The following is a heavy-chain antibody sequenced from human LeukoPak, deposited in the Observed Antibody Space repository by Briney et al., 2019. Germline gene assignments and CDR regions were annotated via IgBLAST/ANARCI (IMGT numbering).Heavy chain of an antibody. CDR2: IYYSGIT. J-gene: IGHJ4*02. CDR1: GGSTSSSSYY. Sequence: PSETLSLTCTVSGGSTSSSSYYWGWIRQPPGKGLEWIGSIYYSGITYYNPSLKSRVTISVDTSKNQFSLKLSSVTAADTAVYYCARHYYDILTPFDYWGQGTLVTVSS. D-gene: IGHD3-9*01. CDR3: ARHYYDILTPFDY. V-gene: IGHV4-39*01.